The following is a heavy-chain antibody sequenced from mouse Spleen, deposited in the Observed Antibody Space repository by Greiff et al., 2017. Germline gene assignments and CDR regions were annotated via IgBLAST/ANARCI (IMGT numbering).Heavy chain of an antibody. Sequence: DVMLVESGGGLVKPGGSLKLSCAASGFTFSSYAMSWVRQTPEKRLEWVATISSGGSYTYYPDSVKGRFTISRDNAKNTLYLQMSSLRSEDTAMYYCARQGDGVRFAYWGQGTLVTVSA. V-gene: IGHV5-9-1*01. D-gene: IGHD3-3*01. CDR3: ARQGDGVRFAY. CDR1: GFTFSSYA. CDR2: ISSGGSYT. J-gene: IGHJ3*01.